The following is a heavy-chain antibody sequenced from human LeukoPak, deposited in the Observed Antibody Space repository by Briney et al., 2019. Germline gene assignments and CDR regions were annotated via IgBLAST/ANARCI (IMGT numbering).Heavy chain of an antibody. J-gene: IGHJ4*02. D-gene: IGHD2-21*02. CDR1: GFIFSNAW. CDR3: TTGYCAGDCYWF. V-gene: IGHV3-15*01. Sequence: KAGGSLRLSCAASGFIFSNAWMSWVRQAPGKGLEWVGRIKSKTDGGKTDYAAPVKGRFTISRDDSKNTLYLQMNSLKTEDTAVYYCTTGYCAGDCYWFWGQGTLVTVSS. CDR2: IKSKTDGGKT.